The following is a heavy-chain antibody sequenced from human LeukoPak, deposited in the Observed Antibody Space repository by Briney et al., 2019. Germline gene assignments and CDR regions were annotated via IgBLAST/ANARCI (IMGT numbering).Heavy chain of an antibody. V-gene: IGHV4-59*01. J-gene: IGHJ3*02. CDR2: IYTSGST. CDR1: GGSISSYY. Sequence: SGTLSLTCTVSGGSISSYYWSWIRQPPGKGLEWIGYIYTSGSTNYNPSLKSRVTISVDTSKNQFSLKLSSVTAADTAVYYCARESEGWPGAFDIWGQGTMVTVSS. D-gene: IGHD2-15*01. CDR3: ARESEGWPGAFDI.